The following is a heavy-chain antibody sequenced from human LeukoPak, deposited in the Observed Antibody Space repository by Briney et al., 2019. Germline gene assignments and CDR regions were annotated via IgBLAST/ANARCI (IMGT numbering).Heavy chain of an antibody. D-gene: IGHD3-3*01. J-gene: IGHJ5*02. CDR3: ARDEGGVTIFGP. CDR1: GYTFTSYG. V-gene: IGHV1-2*02. CDR2: ISPNSGDT. Sequence: GASVKVSCKASGYTFTSYGISWVRQAPGQGLEWMGWISPNSGDTNYAQKFQGRVTMTRDTSISTAYMELSRLRSDDTAVYYCARDEGGVTIFGPWGQGTLVTVSS.